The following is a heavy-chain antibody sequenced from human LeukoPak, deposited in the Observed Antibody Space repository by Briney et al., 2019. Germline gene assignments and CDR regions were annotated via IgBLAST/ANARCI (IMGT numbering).Heavy chain of an antibody. CDR2: ISSSSSYI. D-gene: IGHD3-22*01. CDR3: ARDGPEYDSSGYYYLDY. J-gene: IGHJ4*02. CDR1: GFTFSSYA. V-gene: IGHV3-21*01. Sequence: GGSLRLSCAASGFTFSSYAMEWVRQAPGKGLEWVSSISSSSSYIYYADSVKGRFTISRDNAKNSLYLQMNSLRAEDTAVYYCARDGPEYDSSGYYYLDYWGQGTLVTVSS.